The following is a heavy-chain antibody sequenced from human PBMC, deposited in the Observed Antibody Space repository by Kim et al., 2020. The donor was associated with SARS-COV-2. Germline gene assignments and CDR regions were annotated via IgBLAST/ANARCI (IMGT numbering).Heavy chain of an antibody. V-gene: IGHV3-30*01. CDR3: ARFSYYDSSVVPY. Sequence: YADSVKGRFTISRDNSKNTLYLQMNSLRAEDTAVYYCARFSYYDSSVVPYWGQGTLVTVSS. D-gene: IGHD3-22*01. J-gene: IGHJ4*02.